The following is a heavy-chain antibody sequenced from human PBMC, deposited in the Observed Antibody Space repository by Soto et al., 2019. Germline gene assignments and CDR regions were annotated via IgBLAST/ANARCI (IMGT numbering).Heavy chain of an antibody. CDR3: ASGIAVAGSYYYYGMDV. CDR2: IIPIFGTA. J-gene: IGHJ6*02. Sequence: QVQLVQSGAEVKKPGSSVKVSCKASGGTFSSYAISWVRQAPGQGLEWMGGIIPIFGTANYAQKFQGRVTITADESTHTAYMELSSMRSEDTAVYYCASGIAVAGSYYYYGMDVWGQGTTVTVSS. D-gene: IGHD6-19*01. V-gene: IGHV1-69*01. CDR1: GGTFSSYA.